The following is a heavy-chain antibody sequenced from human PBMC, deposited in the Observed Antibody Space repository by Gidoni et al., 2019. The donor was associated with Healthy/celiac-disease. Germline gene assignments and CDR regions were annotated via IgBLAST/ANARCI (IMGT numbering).Heavy chain of an antibody. CDR1: GGSISSSSYY. Sequence: QLQLQESGPGLVKPSETLSLTCTVSGGSISSSSYYWGWIRQPPGNGLEWIGSIYYSGSTDYNPSLTSRVTISVDTSKNQFSLKLISVTAADTAVYYCARQPRYSGYSVYFDYWGQGTLVTVSS. CDR2: IYYSGST. CDR3: ARQPRYSGYSVYFDY. V-gene: IGHV4-39*01. D-gene: IGHD5-12*01. J-gene: IGHJ4*02.